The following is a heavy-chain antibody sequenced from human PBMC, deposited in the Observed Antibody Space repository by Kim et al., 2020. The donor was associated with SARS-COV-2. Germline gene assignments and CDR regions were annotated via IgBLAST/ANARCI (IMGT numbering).Heavy chain of an antibody. CDR3: ARKGIVVVPSAILDYYYGMDV. D-gene: IGHD2-2*01. CDR2: INTNTGNP. V-gene: IGHV7-4-1*02. CDR1: GYTFTSYA. J-gene: IGHJ6*02. Sequence: ASVKVSCKASGYTFTSYAMNWVRQAPGQGLEWMGWINTNTGNPTYAQGFTGRFVFSLDTSVSTAYLQISSLKAEDTAVYYCARKGIVVVPSAILDYYYGMDVWGQGTTVTVSS.